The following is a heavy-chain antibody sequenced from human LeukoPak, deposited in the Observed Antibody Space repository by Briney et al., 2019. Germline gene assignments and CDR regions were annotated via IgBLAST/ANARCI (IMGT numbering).Heavy chain of an antibody. CDR1: GFTFSDHP. D-gene: IGHD5/OR15-5a*01. Sequence: GRSLRLSCVASGFTFSDHPFHWVRQSPDKGLEWVALIGSDGTKKYYADSVQGRFTVSSENSKNTLFLQMNTLRADDTAVYFCARQMTSTRLFDSWGQGTLVTVSS. J-gene: IGHJ4*02. CDR3: ARQMTSTRLFDS. CDR2: IGSDGTKK. V-gene: IGHV3-30*04.